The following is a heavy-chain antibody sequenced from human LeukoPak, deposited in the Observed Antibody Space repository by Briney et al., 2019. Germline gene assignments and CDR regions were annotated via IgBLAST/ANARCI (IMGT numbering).Heavy chain of an antibody. CDR2: IYYSGST. J-gene: IGHJ4*02. CDR3: ARAIAARPGDFDY. V-gene: IGHV4-59*08. Sequence: SETLSLTCTVSGGSISSYYWSWIRQPPGKGLGWIGYIYYSGSTYYNPSLKSRVTISVDTSKNQFSLKLSSVTAADTAVYYCARAIAARPGDFDYWGQGTLVTVSS. D-gene: IGHD6-6*01. CDR1: GGSISSYY.